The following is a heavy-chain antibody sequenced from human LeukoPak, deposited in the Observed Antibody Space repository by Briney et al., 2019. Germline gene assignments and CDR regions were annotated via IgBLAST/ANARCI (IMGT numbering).Heavy chain of an antibody. V-gene: IGHV4-59*01. J-gene: IGHJ6*02. CDR3: ARIMQTPWGMDV. Sequence: SETLSLTCTVSGGSISPYYWSWIRQPPGKGLEYIGYIYYSGTTDCDPSLKSRVTISVDTSKNQFSLKVTSVSAADTAVYYCARIMQTPWGMDVWGQGTTVTVSS. CDR1: GGSISPYY. D-gene: IGHD2-15*01. CDR2: IYYSGTT.